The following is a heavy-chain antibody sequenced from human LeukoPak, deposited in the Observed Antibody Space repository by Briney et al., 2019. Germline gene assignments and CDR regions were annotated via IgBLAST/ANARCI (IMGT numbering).Heavy chain of an antibody. CDR2: MYYSGST. CDR1: GGSISSYQ. CDR3: AGHDYYGSGSYR. D-gene: IGHD3-10*01. Sequence: SETLSLTCTVSGGSISSYQWSWIRQPPGKGLEWIGYMYYSGSTKYNPSLKSRITISGDTSKNQFSLKLISVTAADAAVYYCAGHDYYGSGSYRWGQGTLVTVSS. V-gene: IGHV4-59*08. J-gene: IGHJ5*02.